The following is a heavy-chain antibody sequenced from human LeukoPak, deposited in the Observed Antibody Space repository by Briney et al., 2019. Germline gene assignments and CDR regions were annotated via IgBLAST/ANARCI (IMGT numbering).Heavy chain of an antibody. J-gene: IGHJ4*02. CDR1: GASINNYH. CDR2: ITTSGNT. V-gene: IGHV4-4*07. Sequence: SETLSLTCSVSGASINNYHWNWVRQTAGKGLEWIGRITTSGNTNYNPSLKGRVTVSLGTSKNQFSLIVTSVTAADTAVYYCARAPNIYSSTWYLAYWGQGTPVTVSS. D-gene: IGHD6-13*01. CDR3: ARAPNIYSSTWYLAY.